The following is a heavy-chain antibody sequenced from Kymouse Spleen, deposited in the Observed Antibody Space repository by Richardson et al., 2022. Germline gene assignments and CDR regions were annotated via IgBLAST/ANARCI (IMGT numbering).Heavy chain of an antibody. CDR1: GFTFSSYW. Sequence: EVQLVESGGGLVQPGGSLRLSCAASGFTFSSYWMHWVRQAPGKGLVWVSRINSDGSSTSYADSVKGRFTISRDNAKNTLYLQMNSLRAEDTAVYYCARDYYDSSGYYYYYYGMDVWGQGTTVTVSS. D-gene: IGHD3-22*01. J-gene: IGHJ6*02. CDR2: INSDGSST. CDR3: ARDYYDSSGYYYYYYGMDV. V-gene: IGHV3-74*01.